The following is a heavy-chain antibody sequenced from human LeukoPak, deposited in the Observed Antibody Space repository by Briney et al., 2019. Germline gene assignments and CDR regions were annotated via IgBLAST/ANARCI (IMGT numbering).Heavy chain of an antibody. J-gene: IGHJ3*02. V-gene: IGHV3-15*01. CDR1: GFTFSNAR. Sequence: GSLRLSCAASGFTFSNARMSWVRQARGKGLEGVGRIKRKTDGGTTDYAAPVTSTFTISRDYSKNTLYLQINSLKTVDTAVYYCTTDNVLLWFGELLSDAFDIWGQGTMVTVSS. CDR2: IKRKTDGGTT. D-gene: IGHD3-10*01. CDR3: TTDNVLLWFGELLSDAFDI.